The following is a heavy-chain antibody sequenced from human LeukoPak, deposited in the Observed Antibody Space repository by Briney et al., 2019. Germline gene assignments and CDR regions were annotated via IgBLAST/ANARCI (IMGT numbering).Heavy chain of an antibody. V-gene: IGHV1-8*02. Sequence: GASVKLSCNASGYTFTSYDINWVRQATGQGLEWMGCRNTNSGNTGYAQKFQGRVTMTRNTSISTAYMELSSLRSEDTAVYYCARVGTMVRGVTGDWGQGTLVTVSS. CDR3: ARVGTMVRGVTGD. J-gene: IGHJ4*02. CDR1: GYTFTSYD. D-gene: IGHD3-10*01. CDR2: RNTNSGNT.